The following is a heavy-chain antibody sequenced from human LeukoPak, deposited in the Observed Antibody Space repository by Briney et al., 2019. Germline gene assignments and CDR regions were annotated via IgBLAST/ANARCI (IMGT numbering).Heavy chain of an antibody. D-gene: IGHD1-26*01. CDR3: AHRRGGSYFAY. J-gene: IGHJ4*02. CDR1: GFSLRTSEVG. V-gene: IGHV2-5*02. Sequence: SGPTLVKPTQTLTLTCTFSGFSLRTSEVGVGWIRQPPGKALEWLALIYWDDDERYSPSLESRLTVTKDTSKNQVVLTVTNMDPVDTATYYCAHRRGGSYFAYWGQGALVTVSS. CDR2: IYWDDDE.